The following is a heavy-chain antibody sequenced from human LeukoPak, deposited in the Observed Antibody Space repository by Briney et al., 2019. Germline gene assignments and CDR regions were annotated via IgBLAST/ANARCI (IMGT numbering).Heavy chain of an antibody. J-gene: IGHJ6*02. CDR2: INSYGSST. CDR1: GFSFSNFW. Sequence: GGSLRLSCADSGFSFSNFWMHWVRQAPGKGLVWVSRINSYGSSTSYPDSVTGGFTISRDNAKKTLYMQMNSLRADDTALYYCARDRKGYGMDVWGQGTTVTVS. V-gene: IGHV3-74*01. CDR3: ARDRKGYGMDV.